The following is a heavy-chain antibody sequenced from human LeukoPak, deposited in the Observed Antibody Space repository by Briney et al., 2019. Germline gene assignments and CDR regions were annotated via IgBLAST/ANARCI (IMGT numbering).Heavy chain of an antibody. CDR1: GGSFSGYY. J-gene: IGHJ4*02. CDR2: INHSGST. V-gene: IGHV4-34*01. CDR3: ARGRPPWYNWNDLEGRYFDY. D-gene: IGHD1-1*01. Sequence: SETLSLTCAVYGGSFSGYYWSWIRQPPGKGLEWIGEINHSGSTNYNPSLKSRVTISVDTSKNQFSLKLSSVTAADTAVYYCARGRPPWYNWNDLEGRYFDYWGQGTLVTVSS.